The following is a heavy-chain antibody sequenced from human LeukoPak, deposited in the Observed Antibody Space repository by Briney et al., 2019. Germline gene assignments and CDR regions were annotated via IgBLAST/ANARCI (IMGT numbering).Heavy chain of an antibody. CDR3: ARSVGATTDWFDP. CDR2: IWFDASNK. CDR1: GFTFSSYG. J-gene: IGHJ5*02. V-gene: IGHV3-33*01. Sequence: GRSLRLSCAASGFTFSSYGMCWVRQAPGKGLEWVAVIWFDASNKYYADSVKGRFTISRDNSKNTLYLEMNSLRGEDTAVYYCARSVGATTDWFDPWGQGTQVTVSS. D-gene: IGHD1-26*01.